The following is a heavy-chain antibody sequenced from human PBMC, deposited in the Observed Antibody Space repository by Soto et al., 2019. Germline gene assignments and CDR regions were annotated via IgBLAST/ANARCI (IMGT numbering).Heavy chain of an antibody. CDR3: ARFRPRTVTTEEGFYYGMDV. Sequence: QVQLVESGGGVVQPGRSLRLSCAASGFTFSSYAMHWVRQAPGKGLEWVAVISYDGSNKYYADSVKGRFTISRDNSKNTLYLQMNSLRAEDTAVYYCARFRPRTVTTEEGFYYGMDVWGQGTTVTVSS. CDR2: ISYDGSNK. CDR1: GFTFSSYA. D-gene: IGHD4-17*01. J-gene: IGHJ6*02. V-gene: IGHV3-30-3*01.